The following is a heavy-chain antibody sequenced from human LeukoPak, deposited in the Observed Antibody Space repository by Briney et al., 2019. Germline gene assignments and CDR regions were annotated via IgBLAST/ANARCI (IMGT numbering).Heavy chain of an antibody. D-gene: IGHD3-10*01. CDR3: ARWYYYGSGSYYWSRFDP. J-gene: IGHJ5*02. V-gene: IGHV1-8*01. Sequence: ASVKVSCKASGYTFTSYDINWVRQATGQGLEWMGWMNPNSGNTGYAQKFQGRVTMTRNTSISTAYMELSSLRSEDTAVYYCARWYYYGSGSYYWSRFDPWGQGTLVTVSS. CDR1: GYTFTSYD. CDR2: MNPNSGNT.